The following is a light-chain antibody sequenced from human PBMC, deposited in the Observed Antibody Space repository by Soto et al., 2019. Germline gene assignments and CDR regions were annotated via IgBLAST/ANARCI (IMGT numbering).Light chain of an antibody. CDR1: SSYVGAYNY. CDR2: DVS. V-gene: IGLV2-11*01. Sequence: QSALTQPRSVSGSPGQSVTISCTGTSSYVGAYNYVSWYQHHPGKAPKVMIYDVSERPSGVPDRFSGSKSDNKASLTISGLQAEDEADYYCCSYAGSYSWVFGGGTKLTAL. J-gene: IGLJ3*02. CDR3: CSYAGSYSWV.